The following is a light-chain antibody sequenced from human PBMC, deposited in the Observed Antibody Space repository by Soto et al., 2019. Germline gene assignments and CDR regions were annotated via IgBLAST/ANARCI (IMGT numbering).Light chain of an antibody. CDR2: WAS. CDR3: QQYYTTLT. V-gene: IGKV4-1*01. CDR1: QSVLYSSDNKNY. J-gene: IGKJ4*01. Sequence: DIVMTQSPDSLAVSLGERATINCKSSQSVLYSSDNKNYLAWYQQKPGQPPKLLIYWASTRDSGVPDRFSGSGSGADIPHTIRRLHAEDVAVYFLQQYYTTLTISGGNRVVIK.